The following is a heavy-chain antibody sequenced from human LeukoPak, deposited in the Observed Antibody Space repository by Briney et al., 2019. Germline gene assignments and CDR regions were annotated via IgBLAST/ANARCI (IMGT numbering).Heavy chain of an antibody. CDR2: IDHSGST. J-gene: IGHJ4*02. V-gene: IGHV4-34*01. D-gene: IGHD6-6*01. CDR3: ARGPGIAARPGFDY. Sequence: PSETLSLTCAVYGGSFSGYYWSWIRQPPGKGREWIGEIDHSGSTNYNPSLKSRVTISVDTSKNQFSLKLSSVTAADTAVYYCARGPGIAARPGFDYWGQGTLVTVSS. CDR1: GGSFSGYY.